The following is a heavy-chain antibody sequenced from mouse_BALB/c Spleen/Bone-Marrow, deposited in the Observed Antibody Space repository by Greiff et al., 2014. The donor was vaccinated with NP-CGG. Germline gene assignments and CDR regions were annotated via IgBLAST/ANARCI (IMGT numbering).Heavy chain of an antibody. J-gene: IGHJ4*01. V-gene: IGHV1-80*01. D-gene: IGHD1-1*01. CDR2: IYPGDGDT. CDR3: ARRDGSTYYYAMDY. Sequence: VKLMESGAELVRPGSSVKISCKASGYAFSNYWMNWVKQRPGQGLVWIGQIYPGDGDTNYNGKFKGKATLTADKSSSTAYMQLSSLTSEDSAVYFCARRDGSTYYYAMDYWGQGTSVTVSS. CDR1: GYAFSNYW.